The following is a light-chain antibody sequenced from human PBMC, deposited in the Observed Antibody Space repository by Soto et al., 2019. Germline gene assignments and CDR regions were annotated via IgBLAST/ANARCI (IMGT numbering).Light chain of an antibody. CDR3: QQFNSYPLIT. CDR1: QGISSA. Sequence: AIQLTQSPSSLSASVGDRVTITCRASQGISSALAWYQQKPGKAPKLLIYDASSLESGVPSRFSGSGSGTDFTLTISSLQPEDFATYYCQQFNSYPLITFGQGTRLEI. V-gene: IGKV1-13*02. CDR2: DAS. J-gene: IGKJ5*01.